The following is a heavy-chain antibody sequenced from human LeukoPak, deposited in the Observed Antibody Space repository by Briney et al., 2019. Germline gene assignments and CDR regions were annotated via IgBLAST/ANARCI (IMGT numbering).Heavy chain of an antibody. Sequence: SVKVSCKASGGTFSSYAISWVRQAPGQGLEWMGRIIPILGIANYAQKFQGRVTITADKSTSTAYVELSSLRSEDTAVYYCARGASGMDVWGQGTTVTVSS. CDR1: GGTFSSYA. CDR3: ARGASGMDV. CDR2: IIPILGIA. V-gene: IGHV1-69*04. J-gene: IGHJ6*02.